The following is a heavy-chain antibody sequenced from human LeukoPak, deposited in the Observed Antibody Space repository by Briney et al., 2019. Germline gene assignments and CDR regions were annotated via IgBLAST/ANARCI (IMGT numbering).Heavy chain of an antibody. V-gene: IGHV3-9*01. J-gene: IGHJ6*04. CDR1: GFTFDDYG. D-gene: IGHD3-10*02. CDR3: AELGITMIGGV. CDR2: ISWNSGGI. Sequence: GGSLRLSCAASGFTFDDYGMHWVRQAPGKGLEWVSGISWNSGGIGYADSVKGRFTISRDNAKNSLYLQMNSLRAEDTAVYYCAELGITMIGGVWGKGTTVTISS.